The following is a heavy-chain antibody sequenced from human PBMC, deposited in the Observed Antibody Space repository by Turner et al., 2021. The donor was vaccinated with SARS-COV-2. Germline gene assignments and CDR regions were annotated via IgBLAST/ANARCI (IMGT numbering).Heavy chain of an antibody. J-gene: IGHJ6*02. CDR1: GGSISSTS. Sequence: QVQLQESGPGLVRPSATLSPTCTVSGGSISSTSWSWFRQSPGRGLEWIGYFYKIGSIDYNPTLRSRVTISVDTSKNQLSLNLISVTAADTAVYYCARHQGSASGYDHGMNVWGQGTAVIVSS. V-gene: IGHV4-59*08. D-gene: IGHD1-26*01. CDR2: FYKIGSI. CDR3: ARHQGSASGYDHGMNV.